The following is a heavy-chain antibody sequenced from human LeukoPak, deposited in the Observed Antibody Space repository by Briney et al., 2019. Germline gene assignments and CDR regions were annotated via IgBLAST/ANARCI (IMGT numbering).Heavy chain of an antibody. Sequence: SETLSLTCAVSGGSISSGGYYWSWIRQHPGKGLEWIGYIYYSGSTYYNPSLKSRVTISVDTSKNQFSLKLSSVTAADTAVYYCARGTIAVAGTHYYYGMDVWGQGTTVTVSS. D-gene: IGHD6-19*01. J-gene: IGHJ6*02. CDR1: GGSISSGGYY. CDR3: ARGTIAVAGTHYYYGMDV. V-gene: IGHV4-31*11. CDR2: IYYSGST.